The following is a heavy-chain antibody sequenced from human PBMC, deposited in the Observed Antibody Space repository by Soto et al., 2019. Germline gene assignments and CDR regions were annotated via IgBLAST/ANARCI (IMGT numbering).Heavy chain of an antibody. Sequence: APVKGSFKASGFTFSSYGISWGGQAPGQGLEWMGWISAYNGNTNYAQKLQGRVTMTTDTSTSTAYMELRSLRSDDTAVYYCARDGSNWNDFDYWGQGTLVTVSS. CDR2: ISAYNGNT. CDR1: GFTFSSYG. J-gene: IGHJ4*02. D-gene: IGHD1-20*01. CDR3: ARDGSNWNDFDY. V-gene: IGHV1-18*01.